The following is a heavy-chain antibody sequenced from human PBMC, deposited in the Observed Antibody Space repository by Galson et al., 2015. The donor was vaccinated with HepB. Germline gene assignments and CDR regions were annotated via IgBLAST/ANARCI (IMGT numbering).Heavy chain of an antibody. CDR2: ISSSTSTI. V-gene: IGHV3-48*01. J-gene: IGHJ3*02. CDR3: ARDRFLGDYESSTSDAFDI. D-gene: IGHD4-17*01. Sequence: SLRLSCAASGFIFSTYSMNWVRQAPGKGLEWVSYISSSTSTIYYADSVKGRFTISRDNAKNSLFLQMSSLRAEDTAVYYCARDRFLGDYESSTSDAFDIWGQGTMVTVSS. CDR1: GFIFSTYS.